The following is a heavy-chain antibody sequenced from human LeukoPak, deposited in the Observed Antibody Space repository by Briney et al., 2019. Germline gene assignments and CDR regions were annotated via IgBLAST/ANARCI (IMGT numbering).Heavy chain of an antibody. CDR2: INGDGSTT. CDR3: AEAASVRGVSY. V-gene: IGHV3-74*01. Sequence: GGSLRLSCAASGFTFSSYWMHWVRQAPGKGPLWVSHINGDGSTTNYADSVKGRFTISRDNAKNTLYLQMNSLRAEDAAVYYCAEAASVRGVSYWGQGTLVTVSS. J-gene: IGHJ4*02. CDR1: GFTFSSYW. D-gene: IGHD3-10*01.